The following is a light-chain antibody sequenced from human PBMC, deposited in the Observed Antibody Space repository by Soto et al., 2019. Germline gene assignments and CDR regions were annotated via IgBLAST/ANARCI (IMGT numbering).Light chain of an antibody. J-gene: IGLJ2*01. Sequence: QSALTQPASVCGSPGQSITISCTGTSSDVGGYNYVSWYQQHPGKAPKLMIYDVSNRPSGVSNRFSGSKSGNTASLTISGLQADDEADYYCSSYTSSSTPHVVFGGGTKLTVL. CDR3: SSYTSSSTPHVV. CDR1: SSDVGGYNY. CDR2: DVS. V-gene: IGLV2-14*01.